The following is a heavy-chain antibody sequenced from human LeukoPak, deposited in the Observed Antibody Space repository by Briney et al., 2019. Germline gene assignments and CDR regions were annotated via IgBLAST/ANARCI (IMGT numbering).Heavy chain of an antibody. Sequence: PSETLSLTCAVYGGSFSGYYWSWIRQPPGKGLEWIGEINHSGSTNYNPSLKSRVTISVDTSKNQFSLKLSSVTAADTAVYYCARGRNGRWVAKEETTFDYWGQGTLVTVSS. CDR1: GGSFSGYY. CDR3: ARGRNGRWVAKEETTFDY. V-gene: IGHV4-34*01. D-gene: IGHD1-1*01. J-gene: IGHJ4*02. CDR2: INHSGST.